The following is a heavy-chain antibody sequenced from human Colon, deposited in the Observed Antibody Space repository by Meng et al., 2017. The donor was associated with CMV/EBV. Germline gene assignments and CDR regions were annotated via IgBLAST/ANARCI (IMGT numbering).Heavy chain of an antibody. V-gene: IGHV3-21*01. Sequence: GGSLRLSCAASGFTVSVFNMNWVRQAPGKGLEWVSSIIGINSYTYYADSLKGRFTISRDNAKNSLYLQMNSLRAKDTAVYYCARTSRNDYSLEYWGQGALVTVSS. D-gene: IGHD4-11*01. CDR2: IIGINSYT. CDR1: GFTVSVFN. CDR3: ARTSRNDYSLEY. J-gene: IGHJ4*02.